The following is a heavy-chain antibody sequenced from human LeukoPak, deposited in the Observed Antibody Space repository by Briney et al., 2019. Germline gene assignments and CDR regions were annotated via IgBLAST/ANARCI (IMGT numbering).Heavy chain of an antibody. V-gene: IGHV3-30*03. D-gene: IGHD3-9*01. J-gene: IGHJ4*02. CDR2: ISYDGSNK. Sequence: GGSLRLSCAASGFTFSTYVVHWVRQAPGKGLEWVALISYDGSNKYYADSVKGRFSISRDNSKNTLYLQMNSLRLEDTAVYYCARNGGPIRFCDWFFVYWGEGSLVTVSS. CDR1: GFTFSTYV. CDR3: ARNGGPIRFCDWFFVY.